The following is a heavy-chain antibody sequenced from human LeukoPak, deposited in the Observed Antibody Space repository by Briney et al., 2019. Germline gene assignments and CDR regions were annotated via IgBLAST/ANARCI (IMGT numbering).Heavy chain of an antibody. D-gene: IGHD1-14*01. CDR1: GYTFTGYY. V-gene: IGHV1-2*02. J-gene: IGHJ4*02. CDR3: ARITGTTGS. CDR2: INPNSGGT. Sequence: ASVQVSCKASGYTFTGYYLHWVRQAPGQGLEWKGWINPNSGGTSYAQDFQGRVTMTRDTSISTAYMELSRLTSDDTAVYFCARITGTTGSWGQGTLVTVSS.